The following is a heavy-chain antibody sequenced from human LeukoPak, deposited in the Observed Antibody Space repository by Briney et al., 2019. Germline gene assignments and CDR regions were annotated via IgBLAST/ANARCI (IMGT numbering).Heavy chain of an antibody. V-gene: IGHV3-21*01. CDR1: GFTFSSYS. D-gene: IGHD3-3*01. CDR3: ARDDPTLFWSGSPFY. CDR2: ISSSSSYI. Sequence: GGSLRLSCAASGFTFSSYSMNWVRQAPGKGLEWVSSISSSSSYIYYADSVKGRFTISRDNAKNSLYLQMNSLRAEDTAVYYCARDDPTLFWSGSPFYWGQGTLVTVSS. J-gene: IGHJ4*02.